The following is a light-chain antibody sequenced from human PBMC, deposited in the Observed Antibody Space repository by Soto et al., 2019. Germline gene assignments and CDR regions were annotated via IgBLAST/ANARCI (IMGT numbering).Light chain of an antibody. Sequence: QSALTQPPSASGSPGQSVTVSCTGIGGDLRDSNYVSWYQQHPGKAPKLIIYDVTKRPSGVPDRFSGSKSGNTASLTVSGLQAEDEADSFCRTGNNYRVFGTGTKVTVL. J-gene: IGLJ1*01. V-gene: IGLV2-8*01. CDR2: DVT. CDR1: GGDLRDSNY. CDR3: RTGNNYRV.